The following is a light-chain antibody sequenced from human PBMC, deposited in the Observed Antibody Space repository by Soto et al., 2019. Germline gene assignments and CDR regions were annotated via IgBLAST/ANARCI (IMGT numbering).Light chain of an antibody. V-gene: IGLV1-51*01. Sequence: QSVLTQPPSVSAAPGQRVTLSCSGGRSNIGSNLVTWYQQFPGRAPKLLIYDNSQRPSGIPDRFSGSRSVASAALDIIELQTGDEAAYFCATWDISLRALVFGGGTKLTVL. CDR3: ATWDISLRALV. CDR2: DNS. CDR1: RSNIGSNL. J-gene: IGLJ3*02.